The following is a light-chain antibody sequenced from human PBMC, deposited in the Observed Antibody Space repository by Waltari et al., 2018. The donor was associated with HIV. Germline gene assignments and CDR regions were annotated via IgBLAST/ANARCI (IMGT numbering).Light chain of an antibody. Sequence: QSVLPQPPSVSGAPGQKVTIPPTGSSSNIRAGYDGHWYQELPGTVPKLLIYGSSYRPSGGPDRFSAYKSGTSASLAITGLQAEDEAEYHCQSYDSSLSAWVFGGGTKLTV. J-gene: IGLJ3*02. CDR3: QSYDSSLSAWV. V-gene: IGLV1-40*01. CDR1: SSNIRAGYD. CDR2: GSS.